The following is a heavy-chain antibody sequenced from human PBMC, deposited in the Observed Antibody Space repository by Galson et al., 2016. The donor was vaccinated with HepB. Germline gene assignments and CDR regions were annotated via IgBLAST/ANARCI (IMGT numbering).Heavy chain of an antibody. CDR3: ARVPISGHNSFDY. CDR1: GFTFGDYT. J-gene: IGHJ4*02. V-gene: IGHV3-43*01. CDR2: ITWSGGDT. Sequence: SLRLSCAASGFTFGDYTMHWVRQTPEKGLQGVSLITWSGGDTYYADSVKGRFTISRDDAVNSLYLQMNSLRAEDTAVYFCARVPISGHNSFDYWGQGTPVTVS. D-gene: IGHD3-3*01.